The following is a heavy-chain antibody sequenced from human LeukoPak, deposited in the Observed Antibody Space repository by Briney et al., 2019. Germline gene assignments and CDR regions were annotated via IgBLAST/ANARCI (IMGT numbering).Heavy chain of an antibody. CDR2: ISHSGNA. CDR1: GGSFSPYY. Sequence: PSETLSLTCAVYGGSFSPYYWTWIRRPPGKGLDYIGEISHSGNASYNPSLKGRVSMSVDTSTRQFSLKLSSVTAADTAVYYCARGDGSVWGIVGAIFFDYWGQGTLVTVSS. CDR3: ARGDGSVWGIVGAIFFDY. J-gene: IGHJ4*02. D-gene: IGHD1-26*01. V-gene: IGHV4-34*01.